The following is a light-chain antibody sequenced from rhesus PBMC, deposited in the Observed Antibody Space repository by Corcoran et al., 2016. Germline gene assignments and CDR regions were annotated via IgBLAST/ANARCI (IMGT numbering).Light chain of an antibody. CDR2: GAS. CDR3: LQSSYWPFT. CDR1: QSVSSY. V-gene: IGKV3-24*04. J-gene: IGKJ3*01. Sequence: EIVMTQSPATLALSPGERATLSCRASQSVSSYLAWYQQKTGQAPRPLIYGASRRATDIPDRFSGSGSGTEFPLTISSLEPEDVGVYFCLQSSYWPFTFGPGTKLDIK.